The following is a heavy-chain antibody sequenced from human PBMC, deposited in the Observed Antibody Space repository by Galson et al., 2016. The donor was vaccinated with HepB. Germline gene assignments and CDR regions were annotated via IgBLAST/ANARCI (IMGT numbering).Heavy chain of an antibody. V-gene: IGHV4-61*01. CDR1: GGSVSSSSYH. D-gene: IGHD6-19*01. Sequence: LSLTCTVSGGSVSSSSYHWSWIRQPPGKGLEWIGYVYYSGSTKNNPSLKSRVAISVDTSKNQFSLKLTSVTAADTAVYYCARVIVVAVTGAGYGFDPWGQGTLVTGSS. CDR3: ARVIVVAVTGAGYGFDP. CDR2: VYYSGST. J-gene: IGHJ5*02.